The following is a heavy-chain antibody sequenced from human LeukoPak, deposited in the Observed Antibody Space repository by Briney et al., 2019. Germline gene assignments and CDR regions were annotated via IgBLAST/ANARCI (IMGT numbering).Heavy chain of an antibody. CDR2: INPNSGGT. CDR3: ARSGYSYGRIYFDY. J-gene: IGHJ4*02. D-gene: IGHD5-18*01. Sequence: ASVKVSCKASGYTFTGYYMHWVRQAPGQGLEWMGRINPNSGGTNYAQKFQGRVTMTRDTSISTAYMELGRLRSDDTAVYYCARSGYSYGRIYFDYWGQGTLVTVSS. V-gene: IGHV1-2*06. CDR1: GYTFTGYY.